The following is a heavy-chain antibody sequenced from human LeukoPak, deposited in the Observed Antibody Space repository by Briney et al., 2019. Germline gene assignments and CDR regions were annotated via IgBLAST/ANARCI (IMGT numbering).Heavy chain of an antibody. V-gene: IGHV1-18*01. CDR2: ISAYNGNT. Sequence: ASVTVSCTASGYTFTSYGISWVRQAPGQGLAWVGWISAYNGNTNYAQKLQGRVTMTTDTSTSTAYMELRSLRSDDTAVYYCARDQDYYDSSGYDYWGQGTLVTVSS. CDR1: GYTFTSYG. D-gene: IGHD3-22*01. J-gene: IGHJ4*02. CDR3: ARDQDYYDSSGYDY.